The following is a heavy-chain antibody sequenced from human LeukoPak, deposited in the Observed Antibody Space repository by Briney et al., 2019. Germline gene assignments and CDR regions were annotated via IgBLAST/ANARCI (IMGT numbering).Heavy chain of an antibody. CDR2: ISSSSSYI. CDR3: ARVRSSYYYYYMDV. CDR1: GFTFDTFA. V-gene: IGHV3-21*01. J-gene: IGHJ6*03. Sequence: DPGGSLRLSCTASGFTFDTFAMSWLRQAPGGGLEWVSSISSSSSYIYYADSVKGRFTISRDNAKNSLYLQMNSLRAEDTAVYYCARVRSSYYYYYMDVSGKGTTVTVSS.